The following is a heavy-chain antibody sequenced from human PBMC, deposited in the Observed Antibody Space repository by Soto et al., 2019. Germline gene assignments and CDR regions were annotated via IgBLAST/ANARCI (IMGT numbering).Heavy chain of an antibody. Sequence: GGSLRLSCAASGFTVSSNYMSWVRQAPGKGLEWVSVIYSGGSTYYADSVKGRFTISRDSAKNSLYLQMNSLRDEDTAVYYCARDLSWAFDHWGQGALVTVSS. D-gene: IGHD6-13*01. CDR3: ARDLSWAFDH. CDR1: GFTVSSNY. CDR2: IYSGGST. J-gene: IGHJ4*02. V-gene: IGHV3-53*01.